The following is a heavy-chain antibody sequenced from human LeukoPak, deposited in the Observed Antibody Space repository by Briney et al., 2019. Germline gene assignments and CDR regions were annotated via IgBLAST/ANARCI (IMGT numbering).Heavy chain of an antibody. Sequence: SETLSLTCAVSGGSIDNTNWWSWVRQPPGKGLEWIGEISHSGSTNYNPSLKSRVTISLDKSKNQFSLKLNSVTAADTALYYCARGGIAVVVITATRTFNIWGQGTMVTVSS. D-gene: IGHD2-15*01. CDR3: ARGGIAVVVITATRTFNI. V-gene: IGHV4-4*02. CDR2: ISHSGST. J-gene: IGHJ3*02. CDR1: GGSIDNTNW.